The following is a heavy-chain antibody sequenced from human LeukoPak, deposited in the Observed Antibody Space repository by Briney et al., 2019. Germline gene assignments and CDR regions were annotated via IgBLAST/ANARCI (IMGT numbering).Heavy chain of an antibody. CDR2: INQDGSEK. CDR3: GRGRTATYNIYVDC. CDR1: GFTFNNYW. Sequence: PGGSLRLSCAASGFTFNNYWMTWVRQAPGKTLEWVANINQDGSEKYYVGSVKGRFTISRDNAKNSLYLQMNSLRAEDTAVFYCGRGRTATYNIYVDCWGQGTLVTVSS. J-gene: IGHJ4*02. V-gene: IGHV3-7*01. D-gene: IGHD2/OR15-2a*01.